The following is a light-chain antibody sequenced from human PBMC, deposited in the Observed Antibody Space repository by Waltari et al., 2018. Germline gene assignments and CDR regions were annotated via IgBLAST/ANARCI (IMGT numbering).Light chain of an antibody. Sequence: VVMTKSPPPLSFPFGQPASIPCPPCRSLVHSDGNTTLVWFHQRPGQSPRRLIYKVSNRDSGVPDRFGGSGSGSDFTLKISYVEAEDVGVYYCMQGTHWPYTFGQGTKLDIK. CDR1: RSLVHSDGNTT. CDR3: MQGTHWPYT. J-gene: IGKJ2*01. CDR2: KVS. V-gene: IGKV2-30*02.